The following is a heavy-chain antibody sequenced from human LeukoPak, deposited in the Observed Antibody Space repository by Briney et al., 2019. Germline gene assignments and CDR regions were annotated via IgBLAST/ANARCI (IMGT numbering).Heavy chain of an antibody. D-gene: IGHD5-12*01. Sequence: PGGSLRLSCAAAGFTFDDYNMHWVRQVPGKGLEWVSLITWNGDSTYYADSVEGRFTISRDNSKNALYLQMNSLRTEDTALYYCAKDTWLRGYYYYYMDVWGKGTTVTVSS. CDR1: GFTFDDYN. CDR3: AKDTWLRGYYYYYMDV. V-gene: IGHV3-43*01. CDR2: ITWNGDST. J-gene: IGHJ6*03.